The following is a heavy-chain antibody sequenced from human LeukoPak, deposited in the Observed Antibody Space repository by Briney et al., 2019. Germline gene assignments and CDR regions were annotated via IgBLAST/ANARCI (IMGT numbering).Heavy chain of an antibody. CDR1: GYTFTSYG. CDR2: INTYNANT. Sequence: ASVKVSCKTSGYTFTSYGISWVRQAPGQGLEWMGWINTYNANTNYAQKLQGRVTMTRDTSITTVYMELNRLTSDDTALYYCARVGYCSGDRCYLHFDYWGQGTLVTVSS. J-gene: IGHJ4*02. V-gene: IGHV1-18*01. D-gene: IGHD2-15*01. CDR3: ARVGYCSGDRCYLHFDY.